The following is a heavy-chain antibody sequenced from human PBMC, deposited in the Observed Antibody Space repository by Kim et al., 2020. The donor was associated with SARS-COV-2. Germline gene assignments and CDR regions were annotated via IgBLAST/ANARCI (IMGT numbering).Heavy chain of an antibody. D-gene: IGHD2-2*01. Sequence: GGSLRLSCAASGFTFHDYAMHWVRQAPGKGLEWVSGISKNSGSIGYADFVKGRFIISRDNAKNSLYLQINSLRAEDTALYYCTRDLGGDFVVAPAATPHYYYYYHGVDVWGQGTTVTVYS. J-gene: IGHJ6*02. V-gene: IGHV3-9*01. CDR1: GFTFHDYA. CDR2: ISKNSGSI. CDR3: TRDLGGDFVVAPAATPHYYYYYHGVDV.